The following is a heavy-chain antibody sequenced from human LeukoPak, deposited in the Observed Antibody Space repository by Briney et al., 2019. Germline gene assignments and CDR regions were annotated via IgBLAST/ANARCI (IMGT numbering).Heavy chain of an antibody. V-gene: IGHV1-46*01. J-gene: IGHJ4*02. CDR1: GYTFTSYY. Sequence: ASVKVSCKASGYTFTSYYMHWVRQAPGQGLEWMGIINPSGGCTSYAQKFQGRVTMTRDTSTSTVYMELSSLRSEDTAVYYCARDSGKDYYGSGSRFDYWGQGTLVTVSS. CDR2: INPSGGCT. CDR3: ARDSGKDYYGSGSRFDY. D-gene: IGHD3-10*01.